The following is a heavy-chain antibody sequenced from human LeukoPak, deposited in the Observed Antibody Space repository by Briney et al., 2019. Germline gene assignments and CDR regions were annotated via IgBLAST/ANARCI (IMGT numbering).Heavy chain of an antibody. V-gene: IGHV3-74*01. J-gene: IGHJ4*02. CDR2: IASDGSST. Sequence: GGSLRLSCAASGFTFTNSWMNWVRQSPGKGLVWVSRIASDGSSTTYADSVKGRFSISRDNAKNTLYLQMNSLRVEDTAVYYCARGRPHGNDYWGQGTLVTVSS. CDR1: GFTFTNSW. CDR3: ARGRPHGNDY. D-gene: IGHD4-23*01.